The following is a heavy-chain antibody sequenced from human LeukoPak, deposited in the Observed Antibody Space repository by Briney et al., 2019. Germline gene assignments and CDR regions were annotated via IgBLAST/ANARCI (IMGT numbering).Heavy chain of an antibody. CDR3: ARDYTIFGVATSFDY. Sequence: GGSLRLSCAASGFTFSTYWMTWVRQAPGKGLEWVAIIKQDGSEKNYGDSVRGRFSISRDNAKNSLFLQMNSLRAEDTAVYYCARDYTIFGVATSFDYWGQGTLVTVSS. D-gene: IGHD3-3*01. V-gene: IGHV3-7*01. CDR1: GFTFSTYW. CDR2: IKQDGSEK. J-gene: IGHJ4*02.